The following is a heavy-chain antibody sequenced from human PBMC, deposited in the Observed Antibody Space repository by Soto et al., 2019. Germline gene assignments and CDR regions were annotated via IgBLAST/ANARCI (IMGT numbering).Heavy chain of an antibody. J-gene: IGHJ4*02. CDR3: ARGGALDGTSPPFNH. V-gene: IGHV1-2*02. CDR2: INANSGNT. CDR1: GYTFTSYA. Sequence: ASVKVSCKASGYTFTSYAMHWVRQAPGQRLEWMGWINANSGNTNYSPKFQGRLTMTRDTSISTAYMELSRLRSDDTAVYYCARGGALDGTSPPFNHWGQGTLVTVSS. D-gene: IGHD6-19*01.